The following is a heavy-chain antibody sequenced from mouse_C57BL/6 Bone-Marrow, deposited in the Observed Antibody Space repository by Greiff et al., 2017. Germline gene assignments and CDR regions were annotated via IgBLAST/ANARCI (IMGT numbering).Heavy chain of an antibody. CDR3: ARHRNDYDPHYYAMDY. Sequence: EVQRVESGGGLVQPGGSLKLSCAASGFTFSDYYMYWVRQTPEKRLEWVAYISNGGGSTYYPDTVKGRFTISRDNAKNTLYLQMSRLKSEDTAMYYCARHRNDYDPHYYAMDYWGQGTSVTVSS. CDR2: ISNGGGST. J-gene: IGHJ4*01. CDR1: GFTFSDYY. V-gene: IGHV5-12*01. D-gene: IGHD2-4*01.